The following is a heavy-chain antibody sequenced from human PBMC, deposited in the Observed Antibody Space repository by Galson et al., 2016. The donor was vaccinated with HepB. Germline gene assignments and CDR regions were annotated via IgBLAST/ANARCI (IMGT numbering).Heavy chain of an antibody. V-gene: IGHV3-43D*03. CDR3: AKEGGRYYYYGMDV. Sequence: SLRLSCAASGFAFDDYAMHWVREVPGKGLEWLSLITWDGVDVFYADSAKGRFIVSRDNSKNSLYLEMNSLRPEDTALYYCAKEGGRYYYYGMDVWGPGTTVTVSS. CDR1: GFAFDDYA. D-gene: IGHD3-16*01. J-gene: IGHJ6*02. CDR2: ITWDGVDV.